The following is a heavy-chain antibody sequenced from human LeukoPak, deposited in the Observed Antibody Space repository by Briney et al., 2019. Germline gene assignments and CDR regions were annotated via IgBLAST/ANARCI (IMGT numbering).Heavy chain of an antibody. Sequence: SETLSLTCTVSGGSISSYYWSWIRQPPGKGLEWIGYISYSGSTNYNPSLKSRVTISVDTSKNQFSLKLSSVTAADTAVYYCARGLGLAVAGIDYWGQGTLVTVSS. CDR2: ISYSGST. CDR1: GGSISSYY. D-gene: IGHD6-19*01. J-gene: IGHJ4*02. CDR3: ARGLGLAVAGIDY. V-gene: IGHV4-59*01.